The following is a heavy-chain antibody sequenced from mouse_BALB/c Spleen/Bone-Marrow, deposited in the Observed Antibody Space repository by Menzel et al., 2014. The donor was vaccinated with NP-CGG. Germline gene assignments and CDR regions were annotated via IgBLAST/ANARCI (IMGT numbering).Heavy chain of an antibody. D-gene: IGHD2-3*01. CDR2: INPESSTI. Sequence: EVKLLESGGGLVQPGGSLKLSCAASGFDFRRYRMSWVRQAPGKGLEWIGEINPESSTINYTPPLKYKFIISGDNAKNTLYLQMSKVRSEDTALYYCARLGYYGYFVDWGQGTTLTVAS. J-gene: IGHJ2*01. CDR1: GFDFRRYR. CDR3: ARLGYYGYFVD. V-gene: IGHV4-1*02.